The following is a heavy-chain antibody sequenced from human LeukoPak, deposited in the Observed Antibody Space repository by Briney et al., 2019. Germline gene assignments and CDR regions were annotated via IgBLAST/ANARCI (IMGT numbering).Heavy chain of an antibody. J-gene: IGHJ6*02. CDR1: GYTFTSYY. Sequence: SVNVSCKASGYTFTSYYMHWVRQAPGQGLEWMGRIIPILGIASYAQKFQGRVTITADKSTSTAYMELSSLRSEDTAVCYCASAYCSSTSCLSPYYYYGMDVWGQGTTVTVSS. D-gene: IGHD2-2*01. CDR3: ASAYCSSTSCLSPYYYYGMDV. CDR2: IIPILGIA. V-gene: IGHV1-69*02.